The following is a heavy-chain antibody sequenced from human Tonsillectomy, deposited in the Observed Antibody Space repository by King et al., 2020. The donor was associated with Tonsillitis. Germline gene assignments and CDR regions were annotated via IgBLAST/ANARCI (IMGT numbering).Heavy chain of an antibody. CDR3: AKSNRALYSGWDFDY. J-gene: IGHJ4*02. Sequence: VQLVESGGGLVQPGGSLRLSCAASGFTFRNYSMSWVRQAPGKGLEWVSAISGGGGSTYYADSVKGRFTISRDNSKNTLYLQMNSLRAEDTAVYYCAKSNRALYSGWDFDYWGQGTLVTVSS. V-gene: IGHV3-23*04. CDR2: ISGGGGST. D-gene: IGHD6-19*01. CDR1: GFTFRNYS.